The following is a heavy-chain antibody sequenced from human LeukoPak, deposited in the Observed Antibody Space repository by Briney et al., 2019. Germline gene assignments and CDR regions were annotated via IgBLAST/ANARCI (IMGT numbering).Heavy chain of an antibody. V-gene: IGHV3-23*01. J-gene: IGHJ3*02. D-gene: IGHD2-2*01. CDR2: ITGSGDVT. CDR1: GFTFSSYA. Sequence: PGGSLRLSCAASGFTFSSYAMSWVRQAPGKGLDWVSGITGSGDVTAYADSVKGRFTISRDNSKNTLYLQMNSLSAEDTAIYYCAKAQIVVDHMETFDIWGQGTMVTVSS. CDR3: AKAQIVVDHMETFDI.